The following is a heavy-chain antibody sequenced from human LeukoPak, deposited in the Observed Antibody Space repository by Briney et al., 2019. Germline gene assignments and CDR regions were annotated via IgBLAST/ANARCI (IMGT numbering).Heavy chain of an antibody. Sequence: PGGSLRLSCAASGFTFSSYGMHWVRQAPGKGLEWVAVISYDGSNKYYADSVKGRFTISRDNSKNTLYLQMNSLRAEDTAVYYCAQKRHDYWGQGTLVTVSS. CDR2: ISYDGSNK. D-gene: IGHD5-24*01. CDR1: GFTFSSYG. V-gene: IGHV3-30*19. CDR3: AQKRHDY. J-gene: IGHJ4*02.